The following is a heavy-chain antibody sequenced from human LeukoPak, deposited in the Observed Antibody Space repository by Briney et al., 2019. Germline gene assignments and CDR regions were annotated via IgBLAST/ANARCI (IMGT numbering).Heavy chain of an antibody. Sequence: ASVKVSCKVSGHTLTQLSMHWVRQAPGKGLEWMGGFDPEDGETIYAQKFQGRVTMTEDTSTDTAYMELSSLRSEDTAVYYCATWELERYQFDYWGQGTLVTVSS. J-gene: IGHJ4*02. CDR1: GHTLTQLS. V-gene: IGHV1-24*01. CDR2: FDPEDGET. CDR3: ATWELERYQFDY. D-gene: IGHD1-1*01.